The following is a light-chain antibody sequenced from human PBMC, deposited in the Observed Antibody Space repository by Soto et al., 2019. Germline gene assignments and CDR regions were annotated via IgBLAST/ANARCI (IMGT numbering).Light chain of an antibody. J-gene: IGKJ5*01. Sequence: EIVLTQSPGTLSLSPGARATLSCRASQSVSSSYLAWYQQKPGQAPRLLIYGVSSRATGIPDRFSGSGSGTDFTLTISRLEPEDFAVYYCQQYRSSPITFGQGTRLEIK. V-gene: IGKV3-20*01. CDR3: QQYRSSPIT. CDR1: QSVSSSY. CDR2: GVS.